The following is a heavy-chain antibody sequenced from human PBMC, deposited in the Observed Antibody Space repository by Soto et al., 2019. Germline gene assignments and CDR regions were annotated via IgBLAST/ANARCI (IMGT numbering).Heavy chain of an antibody. CDR2: ISGSGGST. D-gene: IGHD3-22*01. CDR1: GFTFSGYA. J-gene: IGHJ5*02. CDR3: AKAHSGITIIVVAPNWFDP. Sequence: PGGSLRLSCAASGFTFSGYAMSWVRQAPGKGLEWVSGISGSGGSTYYADSVKGRFTVSRDNSKNTLYLQMNSLRAEDTAVYYCAKAHSGITIIVVAPNWFDPWGQGTLVTVSS. V-gene: IGHV3-23*01.